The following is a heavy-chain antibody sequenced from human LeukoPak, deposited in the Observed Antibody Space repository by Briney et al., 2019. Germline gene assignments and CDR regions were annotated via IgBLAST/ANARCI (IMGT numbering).Heavy chain of an antibody. CDR2: MNPNSGNT. D-gene: IGHD2-15*01. CDR1: GYTFTNYY. CDR3: ASVSAPGGTRLFDY. Sequence: ASVKVSCKSSGYTFTNYYIHWVRQATGQGLEWRGWMNPNSGNTGYAQKFQGRVTITRNTSISPAYMELSSLRSDDTAVYYCASVSAPGGTRLFDYWGQGTLVTVSS. V-gene: IGHV1-8*03. J-gene: IGHJ4*02.